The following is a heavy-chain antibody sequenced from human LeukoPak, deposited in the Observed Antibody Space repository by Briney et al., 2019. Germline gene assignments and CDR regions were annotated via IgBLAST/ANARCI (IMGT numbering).Heavy chain of an antibody. CDR2: ISAYNGNT. D-gene: IGHD2-2*03. CDR3: ARPGYCSSTSCFGGYYYYYGMDV. J-gene: IGHJ6*02. CDR1: GYTFTSYG. Sequence: ASVMVSCKASGYTFTSYGISWVRQAPGQGLEWMGWISAYNGNTNYAQKLQGRVTMTTDTSTSTAYMELRSLRSEDTAVYYCARPGYCSSTSCFGGYYYYYGMDVWGQGTTVTVSS. V-gene: IGHV1-18*01.